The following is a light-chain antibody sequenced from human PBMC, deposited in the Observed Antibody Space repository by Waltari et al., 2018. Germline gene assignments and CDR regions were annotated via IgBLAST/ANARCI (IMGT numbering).Light chain of an antibody. Sequence: DIVLTQSPATLSLSPGERATLSCRASQHINMNLAWYQQKPGQAPRLLFYGTSTRESGVPARFSGSGSVTEFTLTISSLQSEDFGLYYCQHYNDWPPWTFGQGTRVE. CDR1: QHINMN. CDR2: GTS. CDR3: QHYNDWPPWT. J-gene: IGKJ1*01. V-gene: IGKV3-15*01.